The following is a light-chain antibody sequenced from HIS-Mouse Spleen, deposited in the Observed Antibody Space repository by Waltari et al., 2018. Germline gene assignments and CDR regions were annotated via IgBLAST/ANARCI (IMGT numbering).Light chain of an antibody. CDR2: DAS. J-gene: IGKJ2*01. Sequence: DIQMTQSPSSLSASVGDRVTITCQASQDISNYLNWYQQKPGKAPKGLIYDASNLETGVPSRFSGSGSGTDFTFTISSLQPEDIATYYCQQYDNPMYTFGQGTKLEIK. CDR1: QDISNY. V-gene: IGKV1-33*01. CDR3: QQYDNPMYT.